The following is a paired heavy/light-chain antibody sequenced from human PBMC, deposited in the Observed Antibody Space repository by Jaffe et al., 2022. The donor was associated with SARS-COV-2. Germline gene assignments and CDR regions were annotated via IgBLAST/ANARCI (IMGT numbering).Heavy chain of an antibody. Sequence: EVQLVESGGGLVQPGGSLRLSCAASGFTFSSYWMHWVRQAPGKGLVWVSRINSDGSSTSYADSVKGRFTISRDNAKNTLYLQMNSLRAEDTAVYYCAREGGAITIFGVVPQNGMDVWGQGTTVTVSS. CDR2: INSDGSST. CDR1: GFTFSSYW. J-gene: IGHJ6*02. CDR3: AREGGAITIFGVVPQNGMDV. V-gene: IGHV3-74*01. D-gene: IGHD3-3*01.
Light chain of an antibody. V-gene: IGKV3-20*01. Sequence: EIVLTQSPGTLSLSPGERATLSCRASQSVSSSYLAWYQQKPGQAPRLLIYGASSRATGIPDRFSGSGSGTDFTLTISRLEPEDFAVYYCQQYGSSPTTFGQGTKVEIK. J-gene: IGKJ1*01. CDR3: QQYGSSPTT. CDR1: QSVSSSY. CDR2: GAS.